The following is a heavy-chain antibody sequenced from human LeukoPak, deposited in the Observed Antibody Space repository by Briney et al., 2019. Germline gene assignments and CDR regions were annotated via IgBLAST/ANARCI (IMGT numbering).Heavy chain of an antibody. CDR3: ARGFCSSTSCPYSYYYYGMDV. CDR2: INPNSGGT. CDR1: GYTFTGYY. D-gene: IGHD2-2*01. V-gene: IGHV1-2*02. J-gene: IGHJ6*02. Sequence: GASVKVSCKASGYTFTGYYMHWVRQAPGQGLEWMGWINPNSGGTNYAQKFQGRVTMTRDTSISTAYMELSRLRSDDTAVYYCARGFCSSTSCPYSYYYYGMDVWGQGTTVTVSS.